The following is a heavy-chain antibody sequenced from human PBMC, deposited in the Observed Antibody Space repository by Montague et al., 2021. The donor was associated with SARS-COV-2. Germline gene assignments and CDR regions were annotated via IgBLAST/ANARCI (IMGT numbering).Heavy chain of an antibody. CDR2: IFYKGNT. D-gene: IGHD2-8*01. CDR3: ARVPNGRHDN. CDR1: GGSGSSDTHN. J-gene: IGHJ4*02. V-gene: IGHV4-39*01. Sequence: SETLSLTCTVSGGSGSSDTHNWAWIRQPPGTGLEWIASIFYKGNTYYNPSLRSRFTISINTSKNQFFLRVASVTAADTAVYYCARVPNGRHDNWGPGALVTVSS.